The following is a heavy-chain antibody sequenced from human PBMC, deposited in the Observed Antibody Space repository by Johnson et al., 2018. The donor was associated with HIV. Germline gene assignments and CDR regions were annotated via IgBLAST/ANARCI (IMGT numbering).Heavy chain of an antibody. CDR3: ARDLVATSSSLAFDM. J-gene: IGHJ3*02. Sequence: VQLVESGGGLIQPGGSLRLSCAASGFTVSSNYMSWVRQAPGKGLEWVSVISSGGSTYYADSVKGRFTVSRDNSKNTLYLQMNSLRPEDTAVYYCARDLVATSSSLAFDMWGQGTMVTVSS. CDR1: GFTVSSNY. V-gene: IGHV3-66*03. D-gene: IGHD6-6*01. CDR2: ISSGGST.